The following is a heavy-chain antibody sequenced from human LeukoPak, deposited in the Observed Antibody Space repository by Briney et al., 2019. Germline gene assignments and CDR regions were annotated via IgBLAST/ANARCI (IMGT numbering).Heavy chain of an antibody. D-gene: IGHD3-10*01. CDR1: GFTFSSYA. V-gene: IGHV3-23*01. CDR3: ARDSHPSYGSGSQPHY. Sequence: GSLRLSCAASGFTFSSYAMSWVRQAPGKGLEWVSGISDSDDRTYYAESVKGRITISRDNSKNTLYMQMNSLRAEDTAVYYCARDSHPSYGSGSQPHYWGQGTLVTVSS. J-gene: IGHJ4*02. CDR2: ISDSDDRT.